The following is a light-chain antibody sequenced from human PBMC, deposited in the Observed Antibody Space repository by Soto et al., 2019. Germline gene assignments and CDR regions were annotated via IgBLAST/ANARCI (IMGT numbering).Light chain of an antibody. V-gene: IGKV3-15*01. CDR1: QSVDIN. Sequence: EIVLTQSPATLSVSPGERVTLSCRASQSVDINLAWSQHKPGQAPRLLIYGASTRATDMSGMFSGRVSGTECTLIISIVRAEDFAVYYCQQNRSCPRTFGQGTKVEIK. J-gene: IGKJ1*01. CDR3: QQNRSCPRT. CDR2: GAS.